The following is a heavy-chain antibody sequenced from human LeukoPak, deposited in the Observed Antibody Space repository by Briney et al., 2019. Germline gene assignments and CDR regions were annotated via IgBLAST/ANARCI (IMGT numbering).Heavy chain of an antibody. Sequence: SSETLSLTCAVSGYSISSGYYWGWIRQPPGKGLEWIGSIYHSGSTYYNPSLKSRVTISVDTSKNQFSLKLSSVTAADTAVHYCARPSYDSSGYEDAFDIWGQGTMVTVSS. CDR1: GYSISSGYY. CDR3: ARPSYDSSGYEDAFDI. D-gene: IGHD3-22*01. J-gene: IGHJ3*02. CDR2: IYHSGST. V-gene: IGHV4-38-2*01.